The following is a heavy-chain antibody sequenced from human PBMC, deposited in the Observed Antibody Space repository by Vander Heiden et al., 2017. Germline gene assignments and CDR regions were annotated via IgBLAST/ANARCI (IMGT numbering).Heavy chain of an antibody. CDR2: IYYSGST. Sequence: GPGLVEPSETLSLTCTVSGGSISSYYWSWIRQPPGKGLEWIGYIYYSGSTNYNPSLKSRVTISVDTSKSQFPLKLSSVTAADTAVYYCARRVGTSYWYFDLWGRGTLVTVSS. CDR1: GGSISSYY. V-gene: IGHV4-59*08. D-gene: IGHD1-26*01. CDR3: ARRVGTSYWYFDL. J-gene: IGHJ2*01.